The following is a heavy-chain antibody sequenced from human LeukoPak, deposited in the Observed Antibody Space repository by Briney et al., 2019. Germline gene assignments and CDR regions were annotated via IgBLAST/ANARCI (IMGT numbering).Heavy chain of an antibody. Sequence: NSSETLSLTCTVSGVSISSGGYYWSWIRQPPGKGLEWIGYIYHSGSTYYNPSLKSRVTISVDTSKNQFSLKLSSVTAADTAVYYCARAVWGAVVVVAATINWGQGTLVTVSS. V-gene: IGHV4-30-2*01. J-gene: IGHJ4*02. D-gene: IGHD2-15*01. CDR3: ARAVWGAVVVVAATIN. CDR1: GVSISSGGYY. CDR2: IYHSGST.